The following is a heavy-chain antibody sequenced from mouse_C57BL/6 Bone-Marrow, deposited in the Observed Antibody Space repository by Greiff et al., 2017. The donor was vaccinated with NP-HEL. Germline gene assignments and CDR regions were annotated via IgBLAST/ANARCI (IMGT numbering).Heavy chain of an antibody. CDR3: ASLIYDGYYFDY. D-gene: IGHD2-3*01. Sequence: VKLQESGAELARPGASVKLSCKASGYTFTSYGISWVKQRTGQGLEWIGEIYPRSGNTYYNEKFKGKATLTADKSSSTAYMELRSLTSEDSAVYFCASLIYDGYYFDYWGQGTTLTVSS. V-gene: IGHV1-81*01. J-gene: IGHJ2*01. CDR1: GYTFTSYG. CDR2: IYPRSGNT.